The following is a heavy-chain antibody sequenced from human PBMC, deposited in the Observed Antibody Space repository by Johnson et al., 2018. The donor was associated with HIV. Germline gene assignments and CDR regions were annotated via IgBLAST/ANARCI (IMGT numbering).Heavy chain of an antibody. J-gene: IGHJ3*02. D-gene: IGHD3-22*01. Sequence: QVQLVESGGGVVQPGRSLRLSCEASGFIFSNYAMQWVRQAPGKGLKWVAVMSYDGRNNYYADSVNGRFTISRDNSKNTLFLQMNSLRAEDTAVYYCVKGLADPSGYSSLADAFDIWGQGTMVIGAS. CDR2: MSYDGRNN. CDR3: VKGLADPSGYSSLADAFDI. CDR1: GFIFSNYA. V-gene: IGHV3-30*04.